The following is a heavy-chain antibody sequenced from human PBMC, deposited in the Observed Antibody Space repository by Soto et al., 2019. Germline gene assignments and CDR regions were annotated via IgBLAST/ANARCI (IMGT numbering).Heavy chain of an antibody. CDR1: GVSISSGGYS. D-gene: IGHD2-21*02. J-gene: IGHJ3*02. V-gene: IGHV4-30-2*01. CDR3: ARVRVTAGTAM. Sequence: SETLSLTCAVSGVSISSGGYSWSWIRQPPGKGLEWIGYMYHSGSTYYNPSLKSRVTISVDRSKNQFSLKLSSVTAADTAVYYCARVRVTAGTAMWGRGPMVTVAS. CDR2: MYHSGST.